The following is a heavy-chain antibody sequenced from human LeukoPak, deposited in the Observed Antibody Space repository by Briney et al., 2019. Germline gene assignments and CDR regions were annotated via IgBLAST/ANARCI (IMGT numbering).Heavy chain of an antibody. D-gene: IGHD6-13*01. CDR3: ASGAAAGTGDY. J-gene: IGHJ4*02. Sequence: GGSLRLSCAASGFTFSSYAMSWVRQAPGKGLEWVSAISGSSSYIYYADSVKGRFTISRDNAKNSLYLQMNSLRAEDTAVYYCASGAAAGTGDYWGQGTLVTVSS. CDR1: GFTFSSYA. V-gene: IGHV3-21*01. CDR2: ISGSSSYI.